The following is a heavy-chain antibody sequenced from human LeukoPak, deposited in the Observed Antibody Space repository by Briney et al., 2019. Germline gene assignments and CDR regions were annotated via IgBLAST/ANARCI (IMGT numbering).Heavy chain of an antibody. D-gene: IGHD3-16*01. Sequence: GASVKVSCKASGYTFTSYYMHWVRQAPGQGLEWMGIINPSGGSTSYAQKFQGRVTMTRDTSTSTVYMELSSLRSEDTAVYYCARDALQWGSYNWFDPWGQGTPVTVSS. CDR3: ARDALQWGSYNWFDP. CDR1: GYTFTSYY. V-gene: IGHV1-46*01. CDR2: INPSGGST. J-gene: IGHJ5*02.